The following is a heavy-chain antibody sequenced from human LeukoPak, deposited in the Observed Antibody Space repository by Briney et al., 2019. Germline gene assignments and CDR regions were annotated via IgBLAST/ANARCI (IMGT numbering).Heavy chain of an antibody. CDR3: ARGTMALDY. J-gene: IGHJ4*02. Sequence: SETLSLTCTVSGGSLSPLYWTWIRQSPGKGLEWIGSIYYTGGTKYNPSLKSRVTISVDTSKNQFSLKLSSVTAADTAVYYCARGTMALDYWGQGTLVTVSS. V-gene: IGHV4-59*11. D-gene: IGHD3-10*01. CDR1: GGSLSPLY. CDR2: IYYTGGT.